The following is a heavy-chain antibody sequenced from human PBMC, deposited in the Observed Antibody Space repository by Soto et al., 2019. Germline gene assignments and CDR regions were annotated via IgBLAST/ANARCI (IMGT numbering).Heavy chain of an antibody. CDR1: GFTFDDYA. J-gene: IGHJ4*02. CDR3: ARCSSTSFYIMAPFDY. V-gene: IGHV3-20*01. D-gene: IGHD2-2*02. CDR2: INWNGGST. Sequence: EVQLVESGGAVVRPGGSLRLSCAASGFTFDDYAMSWVRQAPGKGLEWVADINWNGGSTTYADSLKGRFTISRDNAKNPLHLQITGLRAEDTAVYDCARCSSTSFYIMAPFDYWGQGTLVTVSS.